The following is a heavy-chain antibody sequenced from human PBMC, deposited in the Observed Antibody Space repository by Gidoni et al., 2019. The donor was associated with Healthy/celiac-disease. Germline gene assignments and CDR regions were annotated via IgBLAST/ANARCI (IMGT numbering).Heavy chain of an antibody. V-gene: IGHV4-30-4*01. CDR3: ARAPEWDPRQNYYYYGMDV. Sequence: QVQLQESGPGLVKPSQTLSLTCTVSGGSISSGDYYWSWIRQPPGKGLEWIGYIYYSGSTYYNPSLKSRVTISVDTSKNQFSLKLSSVTAADTAVYYCARAPEWDPRQNYYYYGMDVWGQGTTVTVSS. CDR2: IYYSGST. D-gene: IGHD1-26*01. J-gene: IGHJ6*02. CDR1: GGSISSGDYY.